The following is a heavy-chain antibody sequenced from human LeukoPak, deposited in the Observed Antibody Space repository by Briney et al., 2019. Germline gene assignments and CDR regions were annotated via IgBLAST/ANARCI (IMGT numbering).Heavy chain of an antibody. V-gene: IGHV4-31*03. CDR2: IYYSGST. D-gene: IGHD6-19*01. CDR1: GGSISSGGYY. J-gene: IGHJ4*02. CDR3: ARVGYNSGWYRN. Sequence: SQTLSLTCTVSGGSISSGGYYWSWIRQHPGKGLEWIGYIYYSGSTYYNPSLKSRVTISVDTSKNQFSLKLSSVTAADTAVYYCARVGYNSGWYRNWGQGTLVTVSS.